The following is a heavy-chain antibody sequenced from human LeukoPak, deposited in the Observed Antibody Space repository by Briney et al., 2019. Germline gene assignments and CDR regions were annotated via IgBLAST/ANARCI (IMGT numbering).Heavy chain of an antibody. V-gene: IGHV3-7*03. J-gene: IGHJ5*02. CDR2: IKQDGSEK. D-gene: IGHD2-2*01. CDR1: GFTFSTYW. CDR3: ARIGLGYCSSTSCPSWFDP. Sequence: GGSLRLSCAASGFTFSTYWMSWVRQAPGKGLEWVANIKQDGSEKYYVDSVKGRFTISRDNAKNSLYLQMNSLRAEDTAVYYCARIGLGYCSSTSCPSWFDPWGQGTLVTVPS.